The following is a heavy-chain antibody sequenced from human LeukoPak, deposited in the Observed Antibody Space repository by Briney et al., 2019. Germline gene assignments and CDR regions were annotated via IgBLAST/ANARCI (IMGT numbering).Heavy chain of an antibody. CDR1: GFTFSSYG. CDR3: AKRRYGSGSYLDY. D-gene: IGHD3-10*01. CDR2: IRYDGSNK. V-gene: IGHV3-30*02. J-gene: IGHJ4*02. Sequence: GGSLRLSCAASGFTFSSYGMHWLRQAPGKGLEWVAFIRYDGSNKYYADSVKGRFTISRDNSKNTLYLQMNSLRAEDTAVYYCAKRRYGSGSYLDYWGQGTLVTVSS.